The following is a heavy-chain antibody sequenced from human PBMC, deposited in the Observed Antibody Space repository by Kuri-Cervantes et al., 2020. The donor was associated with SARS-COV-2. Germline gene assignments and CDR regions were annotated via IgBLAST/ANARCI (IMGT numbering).Heavy chain of an antibody. D-gene: IGHD6-19*01. Sequence: GSLRLSCAASGFTFDDYGMSWVRQAPGKGLEWVSGINWNGGSTGYADSVKGRFTISRDNAKNSLYLQMNSLRAEDTALYYCARSGSGWLVRNYFDYWGQGTLVTVSS. CDR3: ARSGSGWLVRNYFDY. CDR1: GFTFDDYG. V-gene: IGHV3-20*04. CDR2: INWNGGST. J-gene: IGHJ4*02.